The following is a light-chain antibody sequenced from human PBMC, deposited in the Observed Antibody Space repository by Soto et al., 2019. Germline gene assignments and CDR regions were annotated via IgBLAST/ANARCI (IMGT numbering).Light chain of an antibody. CDR3: SSFTSSSTLYV. V-gene: IGLV2-14*01. CDR2: EVN. CDR1: SSDVGGYTY. Sequence: QSVLTQPASVSGSPRQSITISCTGASSDVGGYTYVSWCQQHPGKAPKLMIYEVNNRPSGVSNRFSGSKSGNTVSLTISGLQAEDEADYYCSSFTSSSTLYVFGTGTKVTVL. J-gene: IGLJ1*01.